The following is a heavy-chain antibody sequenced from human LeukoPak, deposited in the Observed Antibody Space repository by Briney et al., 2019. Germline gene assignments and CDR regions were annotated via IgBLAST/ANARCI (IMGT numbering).Heavy chain of an antibody. V-gene: IGHV1-69*01. J-gene: IGHJ6*03. D-gene: IGHD2-2*02. CDR2: IIPIFGTA. CDR1: GGTFSSYA. CDR3: ASFGEDIVVVPAAITSGYYMDV. Sequence: VASVKVSCKASGGTFSSYAISWVRQAPGQGLEWMGGIIPIFGTANYAQKFQGRVTITADESTSTAYMELRSLRSEDTAVYYCASFGEDIVVVPAAITSGYYMDVWGKGTTVTVSS.